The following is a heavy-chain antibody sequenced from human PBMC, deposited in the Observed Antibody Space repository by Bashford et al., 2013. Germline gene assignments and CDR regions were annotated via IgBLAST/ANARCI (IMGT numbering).Heavy chain of an antibody. Sequence: VRQAPGKGLEYVSAITSDGGGAYYADSVRGRFTISRDNSRNTLYLQMSSLRLEDTAVYYCVKRYVGENSGYYSHWGQGTLVTVSS. CDR2: ITSDGGGA. D-gene: IGHD3-22*01. V-gene: IGHV3-64D*06. J-gene: IGHJ4*02. CDR3: VKRYVGENSGYYSH.